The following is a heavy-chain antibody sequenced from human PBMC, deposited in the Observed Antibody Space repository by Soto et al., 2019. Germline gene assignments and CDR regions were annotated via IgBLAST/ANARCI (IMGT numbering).Heavy chain of an antibody. CDR1: GFTFSDYY. CDR2: ISSSSSYT. CDR3: ARDFAFYESGHPLDY. Sequence: GGSLRLSCAASGFTFSDYYMSWIRQAPGKGLEWVSYISSSSSYTNYADSVKGRFTISRDNAKNSLYLQMNSLRAEDTAVYYCARDFAFYESGHPLDYWGQGTLVTVSS. J-gene: IGHJ4*02. D-gene: IGHD3-3*01. V-gene: IGHV3-11*05.